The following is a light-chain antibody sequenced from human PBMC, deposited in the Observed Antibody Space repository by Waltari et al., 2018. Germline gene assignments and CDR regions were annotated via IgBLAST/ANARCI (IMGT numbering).Light chain of an antibody. J-gene: IGKJ4*01. CDR2: AAT. CDR3: LQHNSYPLT. Sequence: DIQMTQSPSSLSASVGDNVTITCRASQGITSDLNWFQQKPGKAPKLLIYAATTLQSGVPSRFSGSGSGTEFTLTISSLQPEDFAAYYCLQHNSYPLTFGGGTKVEIK. CDR1: QGITSD. V-gene: IGKV1-17*01.